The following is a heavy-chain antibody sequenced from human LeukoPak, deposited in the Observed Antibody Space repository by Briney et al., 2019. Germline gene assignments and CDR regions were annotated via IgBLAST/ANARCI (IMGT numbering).Heavy chain of an antibody. Sequence: ASVKVSCKASGYTFTSYGISWVRQAPGQGLEWMGWISAYNGNTNYAQKLQGRVTVTTDTSTSTAYMELRSLRSDDTAAYYCARDTDILTGIYFDYWGQGTLVTVSP. V-gene: IGHV1-18*01. CDR1: GYTFTSYG. CDR2: ISAYNGNT. D-gene: IGHD3-9*01. CDR3: ARDTDILTGIYFDY. J-gene: IGHJ4*02.